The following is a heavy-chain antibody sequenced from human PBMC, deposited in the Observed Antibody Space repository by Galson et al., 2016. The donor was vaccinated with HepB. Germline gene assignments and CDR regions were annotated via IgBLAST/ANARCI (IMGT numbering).Heavy chain of an antibody. J-gene: IGHJ6*02. CDR1: GDSVSSKNAA. Sequence: CAISGDSVSSKNAAWNWIRQSPSRGLEWLGRTYYRSKWYVDYALTVKSRIAVNPDTSKNQFSLQLNSVTPEDTAIYYCARVAGAGNSNGMEVWGQGTTVTVSS. D-gene: IGHD1-26*01. CDR3: ARVAGAGNSNGMEV. CDR2: TYYRSKWYV. V-gene: IGHV6-1*01.